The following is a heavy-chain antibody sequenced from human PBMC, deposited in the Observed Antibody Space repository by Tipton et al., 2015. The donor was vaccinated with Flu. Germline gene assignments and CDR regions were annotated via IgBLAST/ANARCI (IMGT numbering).Heavy chain of an antibody. Sequence: TLSLTCSVSTYSISRGYYWGWIRQPPGKWLEWIGNIYFSGSTYYNPSLKSRVTISVDTSKNQYSLKLRSVTAADTAVYYCARGAAAGDFEYWGQGMLVTVSS. V-gene: IGHV4-38-2*02. CDR2: IYFSGST. J-gene: IGHJ4*02. CDR3: ARGAAAGDFEY. D-gene: IGHD6-25*01. CDR1: TYSISRGYY.